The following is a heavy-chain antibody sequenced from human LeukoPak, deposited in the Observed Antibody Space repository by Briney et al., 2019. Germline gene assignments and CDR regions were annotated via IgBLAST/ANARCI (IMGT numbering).Heavy chain of an antibody. J-gene: IGHJ4*01. CDR2: INSDGSST. CDR3: ARVSNIVAFFEY. CDR1: GFTFSSYA. Sequence: GGSLRLSCAASGFTFSSYAMSWVRQAPGKGLVWVSRINSDGSSTTYADSVKGRFTISRDNAKNTLYLQMNSLRAEDTAVYYCARVSNIVAFFEYWGHGTLVTVSS. V-gene: IGHV3-74*01. D-gene: IGHD5-12*01.